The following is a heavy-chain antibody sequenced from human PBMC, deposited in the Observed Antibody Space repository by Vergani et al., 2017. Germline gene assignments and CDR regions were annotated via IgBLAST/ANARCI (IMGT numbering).Heavy chain of an antibody. CDR2: IYYSGST. V-gene: IGHV4-39*01. J-gene: IGHJ4*02. Sequence: QLQLQESGPGLVKPSETLSLTCTVSGGPISSPSYHWGWLRQPPGKGLEWIGSIYYSGSTHYNPSLKSRDTISGDTSKNQFSLKLSSVTAADTAVYYCARHVYSMIVVVIAYFDYWGQGTLVTVSS. CDR3: ARHVYSMIVVVIAYFDY. D-gene: IGHD3-22*01. CDR1: GGPISSPSYH.